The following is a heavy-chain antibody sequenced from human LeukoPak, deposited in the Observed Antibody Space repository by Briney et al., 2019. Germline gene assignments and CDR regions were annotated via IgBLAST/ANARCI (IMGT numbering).Heavy chain of an antibody. J-gene: IGHJ4*02. CDR1: GYTFTSYA. D-gene: IGHD3-22*01. Sequence: ASVKVSCKASGYTFTSYAMHWVRQAPGQRLEWMGWINAGNGNTKYSQKFQGRVTITRDTSASTAYMELSSLRSEDTAVYYCARPHSSGYYAGYFDYWGQGTLVTVSS. CDR2: INAGNGNT. V-gene: IGHV1-3*01. CDR3: ARPHSSGYYAGYFDY.